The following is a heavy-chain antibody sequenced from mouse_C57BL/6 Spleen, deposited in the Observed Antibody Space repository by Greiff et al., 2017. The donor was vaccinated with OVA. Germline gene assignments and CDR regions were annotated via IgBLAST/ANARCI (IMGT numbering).Heavy chain of an antibody. J-gene: IGHJ2*01. CDR1: GYSFTDYN. Sequence: VQLKQSGPELVKPGASVKISCKASGYSFTDYNMNWVKQSNGKSLEWIGVINPNYGTTSYNQKFKGKATLTIDQSSSTAYMQLNSLTSEDSAVYDGARSGLLPLYYFDYWGQGTTLTVSS. V-gene: IGHV1-39*01. CDR3: ARSGLLPLYYFDY. CDR2: INPNYGTT. D-gene: IGHD2-3*01.